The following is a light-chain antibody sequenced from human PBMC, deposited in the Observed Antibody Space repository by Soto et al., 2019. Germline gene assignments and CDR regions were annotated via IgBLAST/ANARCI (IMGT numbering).Light chain of an antibody. CDR3: QQYGNSPQT. Sequence: DIVMTQSPDSLAVSLGERATINCKSSQSVLYSSNHQNYLAWYQQKPGQPPQLLIYWASTRESGVPDRFSGSGSGTDFTLTISRLEPEDFAVYYCQQYGNSPQTFGQGTKVDIK. V-gene: IGKV4-1*01. CDR2: WAS. J-gene: IGKJ1*01. CDR1: QSVLYSSNHQNY.